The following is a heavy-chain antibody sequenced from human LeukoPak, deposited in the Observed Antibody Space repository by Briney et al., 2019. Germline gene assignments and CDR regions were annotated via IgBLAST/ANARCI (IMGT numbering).Heavy chain of an antibody. D-gene: IGHD3-10*01. CDR3: GRGPIGGNWFDP. CDR2: IWCGGSNK. CDR1: GFTFSSYG. J-gene: IGHJ5*02. V-gene: IGHV3-33*01. Sequence: GGSLRLSCAASGFTFSSYGMHWVRQAPGKGLEWVAVIWCGGSNKYYADSVKGRFTISRDNSKNTLYLQMNSLRAEDTAVYYCGRGPIGGNWFDPWGEGTLVTVSS.